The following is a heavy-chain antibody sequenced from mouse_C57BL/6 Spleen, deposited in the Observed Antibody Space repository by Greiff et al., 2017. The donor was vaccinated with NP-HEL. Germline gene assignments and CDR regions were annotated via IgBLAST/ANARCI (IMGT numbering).Heavy chain of an antibody. CDR1: GYTFTSYW. CDR2: IDPSDSET. J-gene: IGHJ1*03. Sequence: QVQLQQPGAELVRPGSSVKLSCKASGYTFTSYWMHWVKQRPIQGLEWIGNIDPSDSETHYNQKFKDKATLTVDKSSSTAYMQLSSLTSEDSAVYYCARRYYGCSPFDWYFDVWGTGTTVTVSS. D-gene: IGHD1-1*01. CDR3: ARRYYGCSPFDWYFDV. V-gene: IGHV1-52*01.